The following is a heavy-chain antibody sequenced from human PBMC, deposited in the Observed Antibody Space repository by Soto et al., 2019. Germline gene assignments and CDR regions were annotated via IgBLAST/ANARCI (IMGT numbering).Heavy chain of an antibody. CDR3: ARGPGIMAKIDY. CDR2: IYYSGST. D-gene: IGHD3-16*01. V-gene: IGHV4-31*03. Sequence: QVQLLESGPGLVKPSQTLSLTCTVSGGSISSGGYYWSWIRQHPGKGLEWIGYIYYSGSTYYNPSLQSRVTISVDTSKNQFSLKLSSVTAAGTAVYYCARGPGIMAKIDYWGQGTLVTVSS. CDR1: GGSISSGGYY. J-gene: IGHJ4*02.